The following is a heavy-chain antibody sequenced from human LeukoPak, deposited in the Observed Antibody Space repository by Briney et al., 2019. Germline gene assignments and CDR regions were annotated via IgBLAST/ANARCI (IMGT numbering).Heavy chain of an antibody. V-gene: IGHV3-30*02. D-gene: IGHD6-13*01. CDR1: GFTFSSYG. CDR3: AKDKSSSWYGPVGY. Sequence: GGSLRLSCAASGFTFSSYGMHWVRQAPGKGLEWVAFIRYDGNNKYYADSVKGRFTISRDNSKNTLDLQMNSLRAEDTAVYYCAKDKSSSWYGPVGYWGQGTLVTVSS. J-gene: IGHJ4*02. CDR2: IRYDGNNK.